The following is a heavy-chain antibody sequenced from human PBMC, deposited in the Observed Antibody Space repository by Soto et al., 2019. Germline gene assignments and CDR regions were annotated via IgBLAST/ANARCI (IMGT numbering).Heavy chain of an antibody. D-gene: IGHD2-2*03. Sequence: SETLSLTCTVSGGSISSYYWSWIRQPPGKGLEWIGYIYYSGSTNYNPSLKSRVTISVDTSKNQFSLKLSSVTAADTAVYYCARWIFREESWFDPWGQGTLVTVSS. CDR3: ARWIFREESWFDP. CDR1: GGSISSYY. V-gene: IGHV4-59*01. J-gene: IGHJ5*02. CDR2: IYYSGST.